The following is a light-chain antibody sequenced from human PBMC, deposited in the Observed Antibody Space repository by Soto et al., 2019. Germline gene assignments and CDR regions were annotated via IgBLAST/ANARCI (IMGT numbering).Light chain of an antibody. CDR2: DVS. Sequence: QSVLTQPASVSGSPGQSITISCTGTSSDVGGYNYVSWYQQHTGKAPELMIYDVSNRPSGVSNRFSGSKSGNTASLTISGLQAEDEADYYCSSYTSSSTLVFGGGTKLTVL. CDR3: SSYTSSSTLV. J-gene: IGLJ2*01. V-gene: IGLV2-14*01. CDR1: SSDVGGYNY.